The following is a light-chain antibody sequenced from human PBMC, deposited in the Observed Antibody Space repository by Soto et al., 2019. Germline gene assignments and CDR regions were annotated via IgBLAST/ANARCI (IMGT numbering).Light chain of an antibody. J-gene: IGKJ3*01. CDR3: QQANSFPRT. CDR1: QSISNW. V-gene: IGKV1-5*01. Sequence: DIQMTQSPCTLPASVGDGVTITCRASQSISNWLAWYQQKPGTAPKLLIYDASSLESGVPSRFSGSGSGTDFTLTINNLQPEDFATYYCQQANSFPRTVGPGTKVDIK. CDR2: DAS.